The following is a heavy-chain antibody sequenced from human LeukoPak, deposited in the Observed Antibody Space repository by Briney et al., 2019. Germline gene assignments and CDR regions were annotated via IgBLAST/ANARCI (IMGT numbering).Heavy chain of an antibody. V-gene: IGHV3-48*03. CDR3: ARGYYYDSTGYNPFDY. CDR1: GFTFSSYE. Sequence: GGSLRLSCAASGFTFSSYEMNWVRQAPGKGLEWVSYISSSGSTIYYADSVKGRFTISRDNAKNSLYLQMNSLRAEDTAVYYCARGYYYDSTGYNPFDYWGQGTLVTVSS. J-gene: IGHJ4*02. CDR2: ISSSGSTI. D-gene: IGHD3-22*01.